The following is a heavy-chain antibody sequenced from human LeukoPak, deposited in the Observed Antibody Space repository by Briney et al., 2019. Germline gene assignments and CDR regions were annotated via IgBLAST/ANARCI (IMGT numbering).Heavy chain of an antibody. CDR3: ARDLDNYSGSGSYYNGDPLFQH. V-gene: IGHV1-2*02. CDR2: INPGSGAT. Sequence: ASVKVSCKASGYTFTDYYMHWVRQAPGQGLEWMGWINPGSGATKNAQKFQGRVTMTRDTSISTGYMELSRLRSDDTAVYYCARDLDNYSGSGSYYNGDPLFQHWGQGTLVTVSS. J-gene: IGHJ1*01. D-gene: IGHD3-10*01. CDR1: GYTFTDYY.